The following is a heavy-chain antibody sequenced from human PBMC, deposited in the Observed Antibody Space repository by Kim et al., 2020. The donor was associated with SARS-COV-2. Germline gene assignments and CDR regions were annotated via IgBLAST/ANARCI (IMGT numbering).Heavy chain of an antibody. D-gene: IGHD6-13*01. Sequence: SVKVSCKASGCTFSSYAMSWVRQAPGQGLEWMGGIIPIFGTANSVQKFQGRVTITADESTSTAYMELSSLRSEDTAVYYCATYSSSWSYGLDVWGQGTTVTVSS. V-gene: IGHV1-69*13. CDR1: GCTFSSYA. J-gene: IGHJ6*02. CDR3: ATYSSSWSYGLDV. CDR2: IIPIFGTA.